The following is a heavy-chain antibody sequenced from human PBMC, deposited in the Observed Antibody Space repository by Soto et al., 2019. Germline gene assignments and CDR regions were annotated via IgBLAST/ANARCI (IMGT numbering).Heavy chain of an antibody. V-gene: IGHV3-73*02. CDR2: IRSRANNFAT. CDR1: GFMFSGSA. J-gene: IGHJ6*02. CDR3: ARERLGADSSGDYWNYMVV. Sequence: EVQLVESGGGLVQPGGSLKLSCAASGFMFSGSAIHWVRQASGKGLEWVGRIRSRANNFATSSAASVKGRFTFSRDDSKDTAYLQMNTLKPEDTAVYYCARERLGADSSGDYWNYMVVWGQGTTVTVSS. D-gene: IGHD3-22*01.